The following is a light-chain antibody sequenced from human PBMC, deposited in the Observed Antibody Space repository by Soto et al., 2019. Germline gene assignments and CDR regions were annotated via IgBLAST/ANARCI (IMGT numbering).Light chain of an antibody. V-gene: IGKV1-5*03. J-gene: IGKJ1*01. Sequence: DIQMTQSPSTLSASVGVRVTIPCRASQSISSWLAWYQQKPGKAPKLLIYKASSLESGVPSRFSGSGSGTEFTLTISSLQPDDFATYYCQQYNSYSWTFGQGTKVDIK. CDR3: QQYNSYSWT. CDR2: KAS. CDR1: QSISSW.